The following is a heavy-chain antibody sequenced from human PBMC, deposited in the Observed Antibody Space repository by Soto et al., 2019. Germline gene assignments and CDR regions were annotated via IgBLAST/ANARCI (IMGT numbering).Heavy chain of an antibody. J-gene: IGHJ4*02. V-gene: IGHV3-30*03. D-gene: IGHD2-21*02. CDR3: ASLGGAVVTAIPYFDY. Sequence: LRLSCAASGFTFSSYGMHWVRQAPGKGLEWVAVISYDGSNKYYADSVKGRFTISRDNSKNTLYLQMNSLRAEDTAVYYCASLGGAVVTAIPYFDYWGQGTLVTVSS. CDR2: ISYDGSNK. CDR1: GFTFSSYG.